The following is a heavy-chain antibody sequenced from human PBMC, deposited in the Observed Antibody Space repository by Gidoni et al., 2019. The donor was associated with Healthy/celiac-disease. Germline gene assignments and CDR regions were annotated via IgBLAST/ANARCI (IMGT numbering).Heavy chain of an antibody. CDR1: GYTFTSYG. CDR2: SSAYNGNT. V-gene: IGHV1-18*01. CDR3: ARDFVYDSSAPPFDY. Sequence: QFQLVQSGAEVKKPGASVKVSCKASGYTFTSYGISGVRQAPGQGPEWMGWSSAYNGNTNYAQKLQGRVTMTTDTSTSTAYMELRSLRSDDTAVYYCARDFVYDSSAPPFDYWGQGTLVTVSS. D-gene: IGHD3-22*01. J-gene: IGHJ4*02.